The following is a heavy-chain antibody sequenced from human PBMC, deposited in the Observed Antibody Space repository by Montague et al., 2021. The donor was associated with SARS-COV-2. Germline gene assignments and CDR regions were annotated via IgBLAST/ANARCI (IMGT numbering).Heavy chain of an antibody. Sequence: QSGAEVKKPGESLRVSCKGSGYSFISFWISWVRQMPGKGLEWMGRIDPSDSYMNYSTSFQGHVTISVDKSITTAYLQWSGLKASDTAMYYCASLRLETSGYPTCPFDIGGRGTMVTVSA. CDR3: ASLRLETSGYPTCPFDI. J-gene: IGHJ3*02. D-gene: IGHD3-22*01. CDR1: GYSFISFW. CDR2: IDPSDSYM. V-gene: IGHV5-10-1*01.